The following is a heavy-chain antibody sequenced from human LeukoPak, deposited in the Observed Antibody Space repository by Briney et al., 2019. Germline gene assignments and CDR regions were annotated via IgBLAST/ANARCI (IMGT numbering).Heavy chain of an antibody. CDR3: ARGHGGNQWDYGDYVGSFDY. CDR1: GYIFTNFG. D-gene: IGHD4-17*01. V-gene: IGHV1-18*01. CDR2: ISGYNGNT. J-gene: IGHJ4*02. Sequence: GSVKVSCKASGYIFTNFGISWVRQARGQGLEWMGWISGYNGNTKYVQKFQGRVTMTTDTSTSTAYMELRSLRSDDTAVYYCARGHGGNQWDYGDYVGSFDYWGQGTLVTVSS.